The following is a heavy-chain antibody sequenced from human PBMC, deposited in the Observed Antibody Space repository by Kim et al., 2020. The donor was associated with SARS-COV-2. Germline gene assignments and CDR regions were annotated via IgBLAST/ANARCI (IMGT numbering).Heavy chain of an antibody. V-gene: IGHV3-43*01. CDR3: ARAWWGDAFDF. CDR1: GFTFVNFS. D-gene: IGHD2-15*01. J-gene: IGHJ3*01. CDR2: ISLDGSAT. Sequence: GGSLRLSCAASGFTFVNFSMHWVRQAPGKGLEWVSLISLDGSATYYADSVKGRFTISRDNSENTLYLQMNSLRTEDTGFYFCARAWWGDAFDFWGQGTMVTVSS.